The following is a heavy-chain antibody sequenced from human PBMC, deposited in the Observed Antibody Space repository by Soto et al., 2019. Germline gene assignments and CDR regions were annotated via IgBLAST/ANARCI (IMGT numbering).Heavy chain of an antibody. D-gene: IGHD2-8*01. CDR1: GFTFSSYA. Sequence: QVQLVESGGGVVQPGRSLRLSCAASGFTFSSYAMHWVRQAPGKGLEWVAVISYDGSNKYYADSVKGRFTISRDNSKNTLYLQMNSLRAEDTAVYYCARDYCTNGLCWNWYFDLWGRGTLVTVSS. V-gene: IGHV3-30-3*01. CDR2: ISYDGSNK. CDR3: ARDYCTNGLCWNWYFDL. J-gene: IGHJ2*01.